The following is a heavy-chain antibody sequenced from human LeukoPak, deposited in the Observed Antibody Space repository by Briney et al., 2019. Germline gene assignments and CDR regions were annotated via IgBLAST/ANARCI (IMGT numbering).Heavy chain of an antibody. CDR3: AKDVRQKARGGSDY. D-gene: IGHD3-3*01. Sequence: PGGSLRLSCSASGFTFSSYAMSWVRQAPGKGLEWVSAISGSGGSTYYADSVKGRFTISRDTSKNTLYLQMNSLRAEDTAVYYCAKDVRQKARGGSDYWGQGTLVTVSS. V-gene: IGHV3-23*01. CDR2: ISGSGGST. J-gene: IGHJ4*02. CDR1: GFTFSSYA.